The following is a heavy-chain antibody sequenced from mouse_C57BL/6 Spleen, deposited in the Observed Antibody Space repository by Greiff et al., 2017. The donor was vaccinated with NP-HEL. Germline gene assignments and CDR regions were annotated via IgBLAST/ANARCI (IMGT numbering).Heavy chain of an antibody. D-gene: IGHD2-3*01. CDR2: IHPSDSDT. J-gene: IGHJ2*01. V-gene: IGHV1-74*01. CDR1: GYTFTGSW. CDR3: AISDGYYVDY. Sequence: QVQLQQPGAELVKPGASVKVSCKASGYTFTGSWMHWVKQRPGQGLEWIGRIHPSDSDTNSNQKFKGKATLTVDKASSTAYMQLSSLTTEDSAVYYCAISDGYYVDYWGQGTTLTVSS.